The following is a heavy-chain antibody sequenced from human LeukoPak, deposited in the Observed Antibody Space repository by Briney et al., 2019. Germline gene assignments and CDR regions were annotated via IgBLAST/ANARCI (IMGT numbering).Heavy chain of an antibody. J-gene: IGHJ5*02. D-gene: IGHD4-17*01. CDR1: GSTFSSYW. CDR3: ARVGSKDYGDLFDP. CDR2: IKQDGGEK. V-gene: IGHV3-7*01. Sequence: GGSQRLSCAASGSTFSSYWMSWVRQAPGKGLEWVANIKQDGGEKYYVDSVKGRFTISRDNAKNSLYLQMNSLRAEDTAVYYCARVGSKDYGDLFDPWGQGTLVTVSS.